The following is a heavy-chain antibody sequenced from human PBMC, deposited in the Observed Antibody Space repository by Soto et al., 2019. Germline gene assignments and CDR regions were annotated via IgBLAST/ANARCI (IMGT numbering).Heavy chain of an antibody. D-gene: IGHD3-3*01. Sequence: GGSLRLSCAASGFTFSSYAMSWVRQAPGKGLEWVSAISGSGGSTYYADSVKGRFTISRDNSKNTLYLQMNSLRAEDTAVYYCAKESTIFGVVPSGMDVWGQGTTVTVSS. CDR2: ISGSGGST. CDR3: AKESTIFGVVPSGMDV. V-gene: IGHV3-23*01. J-gene: IGHJ6*02. CDR1: GFTFSSYA.